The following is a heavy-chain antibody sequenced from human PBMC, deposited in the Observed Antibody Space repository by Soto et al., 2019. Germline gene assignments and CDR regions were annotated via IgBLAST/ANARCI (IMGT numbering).Heavy chain of an antibody. Sequence: SQTLSLTCAISGDSVSSNTAAWNWIRSSPSRGLEWLGRTYYRSNWRHDYAVSVKSRTTVNPDTSKNHFSLQLNSVTPDDTAVYYCARGVAGSGFDLWGQGNMVNVSS. J-gene: IGHJ4*02. CDR3: ARGVAGSGFDL. V-gene: IGHV6-1*01. D-gene: IGHD6-19*01. CDR2: TYYRSNWRH. CDR1: GDSVSSNTAA.